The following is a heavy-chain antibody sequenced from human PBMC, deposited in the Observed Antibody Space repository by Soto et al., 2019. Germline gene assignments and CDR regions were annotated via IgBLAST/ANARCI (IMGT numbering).Heavy chain of an antibody. CDR1: GFSFRNYA. V-gene: IGHV3-9*01. CDR3: VKEKLYSNYEYYFDY. J-gene: IGHJ4*02. Sequence: EVQLVESGGGLVQPGRSLRISCAASGFSFRNYAMHWVRRAPGKGLEWVSGISWHSGTIGYAGSVRGRFTIFRDNAKNCLYLQMNSLRPEDTALYYCVKEKLYSNYEYYFDYWGQGTLVTVSS. D-gene: IGHD4-4*01. CDR2: ISWHSGTI.